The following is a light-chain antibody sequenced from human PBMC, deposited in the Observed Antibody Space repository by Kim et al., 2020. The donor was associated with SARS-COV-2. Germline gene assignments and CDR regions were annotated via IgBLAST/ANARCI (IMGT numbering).Light chain of an antibody. Sequence: SYELTQPPSVSVSPGQTASITCSGDKLGDKYACWYQRKPGQSPVLVIYQDSKRPSGIPERFSGSNSGNTATLTISGTQAMDEADYYCQAWDSSLVFGGGTKLTVL. V-gene: IGLV3-1*01. CDR2: QDS. CDR1: KLGDKY. CDR3: QAWDSSLV. J-gene: IGLJ3*02.